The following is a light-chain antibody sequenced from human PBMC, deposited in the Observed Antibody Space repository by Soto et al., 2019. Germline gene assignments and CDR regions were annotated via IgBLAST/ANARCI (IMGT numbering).Light chain of an antibody. CDR2: DAS. CDR1: QDIYNY. V-gene: IGKV1-33*01. J-gene: IGKJ4*01. Sequence: DIQMTQSQSSLSASVGDRFTITCQASQDIYNYLNWYQQKPGKAPKVLIYDASNLKTGVPSRFSGSGSGTDFTFTISSLQPEDIATYYCQQYDNLPLTFGGGTKVDIK. CDR3: QQYDNLPLT.